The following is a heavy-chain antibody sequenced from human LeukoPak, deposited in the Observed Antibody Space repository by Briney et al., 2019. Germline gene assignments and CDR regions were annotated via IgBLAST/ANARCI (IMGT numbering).Heavy chain of an antibody. V-gene: IGHV3-23*01. D-gene: IGHD3-22*01. Sequence: PGGSLRLSCAASGFAFSNCGMGWVRQAPGRGLEWVSSIGGNSGIQTYYADSVKGRFTISRDNSKNTLYLQMNSLRAEDTAVYYCARTAYYYDSSGYDDAFDIWGQGTMVTVSS. CDR3: ARTAYYYDSSGYDDAFDI. J-gene: IGHJ3*02. CDR1: GFAFSNCG. CDR2: IGGNSGIQT.